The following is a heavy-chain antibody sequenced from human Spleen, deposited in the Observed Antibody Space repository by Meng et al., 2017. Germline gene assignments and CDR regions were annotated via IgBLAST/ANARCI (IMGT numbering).Heavy chain of an antibody. V-gene: IGHV4-39*02. D-gene: IGHD5-18*01. CDR3: ARDLQGYIYAFGY. CDR2: IGHSGIT. J-gene: IGHJ4*02. Sequence: QPQLQESGPGLVKPSAALSVICTVAGGSISSTGYYWGWIRQPPGKGLEWMGSIGHSGITYYTPSLKSRVTVSIDTSKSQFSLKLSSVTAADTAMYYCARDLQGYIYAFGYWGQGTLVTVSS. CDR1: GGSISSTGYY.